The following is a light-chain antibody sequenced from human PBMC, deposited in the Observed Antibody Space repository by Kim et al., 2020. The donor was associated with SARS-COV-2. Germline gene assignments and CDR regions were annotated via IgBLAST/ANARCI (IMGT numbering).Light chain of an antibody. CDR1: QSISSY. V-gene: IGKV1-39*01. CDR3: QQGYITPLNT. Sequence: DIQMTQSPSSLSASVGDRVTITCRASQSISSYLNWYQQKPGKAPKLLIYAASSLQSGVPSRFSGSGSETHFTLTISSLQPEEFTIYDCQQGYITPLNTLGQGTKLEI. J-gene: IGKJ2*01. CDR2: AAS.